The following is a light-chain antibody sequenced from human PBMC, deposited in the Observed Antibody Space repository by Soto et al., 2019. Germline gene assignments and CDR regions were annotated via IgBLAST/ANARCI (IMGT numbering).Light chain of an antibody. CDR1: QSVLYSSNKKIY. Sequence: DIVMTQSPDSLAVSLDVRATINCKSSQSVLYSSNKKIYLAWYQQKPGQPPRLLIYWASTRESGVPDRFSGSGSGRDFTLAISSLQAEDVAFYYSQQYYTIPWTFGQGTKVEIK. CDR2: WAS. J-gene: IGKJ1*01. V-gene: IGKV4-1*01. CDR3: QQYYTIPWT.